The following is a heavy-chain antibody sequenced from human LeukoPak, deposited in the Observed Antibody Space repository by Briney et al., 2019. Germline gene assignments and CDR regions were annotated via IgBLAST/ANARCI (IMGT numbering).Heavy chain of an antibody. Sequence: GGSLRLSCAASGFTFSSYAMRWVRQAPGKGLEYVSAISSNGGSTYYANSVKGRFTISRDNSKNTLYLQMGSLRAEDMAVYYCARGGGGSYYMNYYYMDVWGKGTTVTVSS. CDR1: GFTFSSYA. D-gene: IGHD1-26*01. V-gene: IGHV3-64*01. CDR3: ARGGGGSYYMNYYYMDV. J-gene: IGHJ6*03. CDR2: ISSNGGST.